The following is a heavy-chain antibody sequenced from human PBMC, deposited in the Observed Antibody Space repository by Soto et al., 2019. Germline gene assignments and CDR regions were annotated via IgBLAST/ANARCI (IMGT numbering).Heavy chain of an antibody. J-gene: IGHJ4*02. D-gene: IGHD2-2*01. CDR1: GFTFSSYA. CDR2: ISGSGGST. CDR3: AKDRVVPAANTPPAFDY. Sequence: GGSLRLSCAASGFTFSSYAMSWVRQAPGKGLEWVSAISGSGGSTYYADSVKGRFTISRDNSKNTLYLQMNSLRAEDTAVYYCAKDRVVPAANTPPAFDYWGQGTLVTVSS. V-gene: IGHV3-23*01.